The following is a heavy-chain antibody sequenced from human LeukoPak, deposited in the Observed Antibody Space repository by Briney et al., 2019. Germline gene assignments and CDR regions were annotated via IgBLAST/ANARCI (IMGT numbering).Heavy chain of an antibody. CDR1: GYIFTDYY. Sequence: ASVKVSCKASGYIFTDYYMHWVRQAPGQELGWMGRINPNSGGTNYAQKFQGRVTMTRDTSISTAYMELRSLRSDDTAVYYCARLGGGSYYLGYFDYWGQGTLVTVSS. CDR2: INPNSGGT. V-gene: IGHV1/OR15-1*04. CDR3: ARLGGGSYYLGYFDY. J-gene: IGHJ4*02. D-gene: IGHD1-26*01.